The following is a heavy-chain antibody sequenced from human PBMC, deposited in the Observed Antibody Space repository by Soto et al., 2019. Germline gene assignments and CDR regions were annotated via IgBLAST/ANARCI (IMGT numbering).Heavy chain of an antibody. D-gene: IGHD6-6*01. Sequence: GESLKISCKGSGYSFSSYWIGWVRQTPGKGLEWMGIIYPGDSDTTYSPSFQGQVTISADKSISTAYLQWSSLKASDTAIYYCAREYSSSSFPNWGQGTPVTVSS. CDR3: AREYSSSSFPN. CDR1: GYSFSSYW. J-gene: IGHJ4*02. V-gene: IGHV5-51*01. CDR2: IYPGDSDT.